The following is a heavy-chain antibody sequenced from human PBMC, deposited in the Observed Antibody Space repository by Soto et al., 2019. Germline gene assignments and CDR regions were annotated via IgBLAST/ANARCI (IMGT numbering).Heavy chain of an antibody. J-gene: IGHJ4*02. CDR3: ATGEGTFDY. CDR1: GFTFDSHG. Sequence: QVQLVESGGGVVQPGTSLRLSGVASGFTFDSHGMHWVRQAPGKGLEWGAFFWGDASKTYYANSAKGRFTISRDNSKNTAYLEMNSVRADDTAVYYCATGEGTFDYWGQGALVTVSS. CDR2: FWGDASKT. V-gene: IGHV3-33*01.